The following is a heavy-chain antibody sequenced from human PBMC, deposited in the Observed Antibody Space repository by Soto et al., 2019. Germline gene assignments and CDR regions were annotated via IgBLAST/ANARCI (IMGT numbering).Heavy chain of an antibody. CDR2: IYYSGST. D-gene: IGHD6-19*01. CDR3: ASTAHSSGWYSGGFDY. J-gene: IGHJ4*02. V-gene: IGHV4-59*01. Sequence: SETRSLPCTVSGGSISSYYWRWIRQPPGKGLEWIGYIYYSGSTNYNPSLKSRVTISVDTSKNQFSLKLSSVTAADTAVYYCASTAHSSGWYSGGFDYWGQGTLVTVS. CDR1: GGSISSYY.